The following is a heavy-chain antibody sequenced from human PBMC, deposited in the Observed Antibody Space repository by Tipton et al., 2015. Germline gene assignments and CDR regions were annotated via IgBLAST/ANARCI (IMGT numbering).Heavy chain of an antibody. CDR3: ARSLFPETAGLETCFDP. V-gene: IGHV4-39*01. D-gene: IGHD6-13*01. Sequence: TLSLTCTVSGGAVSRGSYHLGWCRRPPGKGPESIGRLSYRGKTDHNPPVRSRVTISGDTSKNQFSLGLSSVTAADTAVYYCARSLFPETAGLETCFDPWGQGSLVSV. J-gene: IGHJ5*02. CDR1: GGAVSRGSYH. CDR2: LSYRGKT.